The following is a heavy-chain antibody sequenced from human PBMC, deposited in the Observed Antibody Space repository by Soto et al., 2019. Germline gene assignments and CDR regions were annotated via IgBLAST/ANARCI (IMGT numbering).Heavy chain of an antibody. J-gene: IGHJ5*02. D-gene: IGHD6-13*01. V-gene: IGHV1-69*01. CDR2: IIPIFGTA. Sequence: QVQLVQSGAEVKKPGSSVKVSCKASGGTFSSYAISWVRQAPGQGLEWMGGIIPIFGTANYAQKFQGRVTMTADESTSTAYRELSSLRSEDTAVYYCARSYSSSWYNWFDPGGQGTLVTVSA. CDR1: GGTFSSYA. CDR3: ARSYSSSWYNWFDP.